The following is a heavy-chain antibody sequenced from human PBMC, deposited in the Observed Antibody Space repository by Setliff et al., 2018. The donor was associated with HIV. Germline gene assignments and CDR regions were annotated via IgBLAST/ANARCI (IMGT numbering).Heavy chain of an antibody. D-gene: IGHD6-19*01. CDR2: IYYSGST. CDR3: ASPASGGSSGQYHY. Sequence: SETLSLTCTVSGGSISSSSYYWGWIRQPPGKGLEWIGSIYYSGSTYYNPSLKIRVTISVDTSKNQFSLKLSSVTAADTAVYYCASPASGGSSGQYHYWGQGTLVTVSS. J-gene: IGHJ4*02. CDR1: GGSISSSSYY. V-gene: IGHV4-39*01.